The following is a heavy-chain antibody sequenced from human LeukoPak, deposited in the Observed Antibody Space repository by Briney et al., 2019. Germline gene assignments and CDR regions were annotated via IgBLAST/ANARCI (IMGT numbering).Heavy chain of an antibody. J-gene: IGHJ4*02. CDR2: FDPEDGET. CDR3: AREGDSSGKTDY. Sequence: ASGKVSCKVSGYTLTELSMHWVRQAPGKGLEWMGGFDPEDGETIYAQKFQGRVTITADKSTSTAYMELSSLRSEDTAVYYCAREGDSSGKTDYWGQGTLVTVSS. CDR1: GYTLTELS. V-gene: IGHV1-24*01. D-gene: IGHD6-19*01.